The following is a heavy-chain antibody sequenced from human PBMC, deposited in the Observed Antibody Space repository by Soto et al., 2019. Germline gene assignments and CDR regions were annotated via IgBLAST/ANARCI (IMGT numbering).Heavy chain of an antibody. CDR1: GFTLSSYS. J-gene: IGHJ6*02. CDR3: ARDGGGEWGRYSYYGMDV. Sequence: EVQLVESGGGLVKPGGSLRLSCAASGFTLSSYSINWVRQAPGKGLEWVSSISSSISYIYYADSVKGRFTISRDNAKNSLYLQMNSLQADDTAVYYCARDGGGEWGRYSYYGMDVWGQGTTVTVSS. CDR2: ISSSISYI. V-gene: IGHV3-21*01. D-gene: IGHD3-16*01.